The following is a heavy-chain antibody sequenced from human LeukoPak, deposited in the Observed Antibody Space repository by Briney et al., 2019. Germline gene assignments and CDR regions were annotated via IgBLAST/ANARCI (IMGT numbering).Heavy chain of an antibody. CDR2: IIPILGIA. Sequence: SVKVSCKASGGTFSSYAISWVRQAPGQGLEWMGRIIPILGIANYAQKFQGRVTITADKSTSTAYMELSSLRSEDTAVYYCAGAYDYYDANWFDPWGQGTLVTVSS. CDR3: AGAYDYYDANWFDP. J-gene: IGHJ5*02. D-gene: IGHD3-22*01. CDR1: GGTFSSYA. V-gene: IGHV1-69*04.